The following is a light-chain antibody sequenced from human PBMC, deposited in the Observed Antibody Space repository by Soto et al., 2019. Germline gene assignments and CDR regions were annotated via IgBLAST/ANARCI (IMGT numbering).Light chain of an antibody. Sequence: QSVLTQPPSASGTPGQRVIISCSGSSSNIGSNTVNWYQQLPGTAPKLLIYSNNQRPSGVPDRFSGSKSGASASLVISGLQSEDEADYYCAAWDDSLNGVVFGGGTQLTVL. CDR2: SNN. J-gene: IGLJ2*01. CDR3: AAWDDSLNGVV. CDR1: SSNIGSNT. V-gene: IGLV1-44*01.